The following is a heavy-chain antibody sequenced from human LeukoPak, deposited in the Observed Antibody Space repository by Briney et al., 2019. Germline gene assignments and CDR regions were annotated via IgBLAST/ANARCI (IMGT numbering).Heavy chain of an antibody. Sequence: PGRSLRLSCIASGFVFSRDNMNWVRRAPGKRLEWVAHISEAIYYADSVQGRFTISRDNAKNSLYLQMSNLRAEDTAMYYCVREVGRPKTFYFDSWGRGTPVTVSS. D-gene: IGHD3-16*01. CDR1: GFVFSRDN. J-gene: IGHJ4*02. CDR3: VREVGRPKTFYFDS. CDR2: ISEAI. V-gene: IGHV3-48*04.